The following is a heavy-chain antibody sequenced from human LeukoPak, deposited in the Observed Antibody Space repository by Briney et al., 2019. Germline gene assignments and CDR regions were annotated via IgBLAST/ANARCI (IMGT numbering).Heavy chain of an antibody. V-gene: IGHV7-4-1*02. J-gene: IGHJ4*02. CDR1: GYTFTSYA. CDR2: INTNTGNP. CDR3: ARGKDNWNDRYSYFDY. Sequence: GASVKVSCKASGYTFTSYAMNWVRQAPGQGLEWMGWINTNTGNPTYAQGFTGRFVFSLDTSVSTAYLQISSLKAEDTAVYYCARGKDNWNDRYSYFDYWGQGTLVTVSS. D-gene: IGHD1-20*01.